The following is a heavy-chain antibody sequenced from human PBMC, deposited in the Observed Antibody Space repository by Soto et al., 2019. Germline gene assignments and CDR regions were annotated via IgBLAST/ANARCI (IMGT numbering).Heavy chain of an antibody. V-gene: IGHV3-23*01. CDR2: ISGSGGST. D-gene: IGHD3-22*01. CDR3: AKPGDYYDSSGYPDY. J-gene: IGHJ4*02. CDR1: GFTVSRNY. Sequence: GGSLRLSCAASGFTVSRNYMSWVRQAPGKGLEWVSAISGSGGSTYYADSVKGRFTISRDNSKNTLYLQMNSLRAEDTAVYYCAKPGDYYDSSGYPDYWGQGTLVTVSS.